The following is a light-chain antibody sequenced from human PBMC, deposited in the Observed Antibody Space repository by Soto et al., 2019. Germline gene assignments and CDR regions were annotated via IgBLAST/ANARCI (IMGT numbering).Light chain of an antibody. CDR3: EQYGSSAWT. J-gene: IGKJ1*01. CDR2: GAP. CDR1: RSVSSTY. V-gene: IGKV3-20*01. Sequence: EIVLTQSPGTLPLSPGERATLSCRASRSVSSTYLAWYQQQPGLAPRLLIYGAPSRATSIPPGFSGGGSGTYFTRTIPRLEPEDFAVYYCEQYGSSAWTFGQGATVHSK.